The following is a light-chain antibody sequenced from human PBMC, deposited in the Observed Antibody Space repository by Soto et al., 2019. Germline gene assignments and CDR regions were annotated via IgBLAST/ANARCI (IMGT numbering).Light chain of an antibody. J-gene: IGKJ3*01. CDR2: AAS. Sequence: DLQMTQSPSSVSASVGDRVTITCRASQGVSSYLAWYQQRPGSAPKLLIYAASSLQSGVPSRFSGSGSGTDFTLTISSLQPEDFATYYCQQANSFPRTFGPGTKVDIK. CDR3: QQANSFPRT. CDR1: QGVSSY. V-gene: IGKV1-12*01.